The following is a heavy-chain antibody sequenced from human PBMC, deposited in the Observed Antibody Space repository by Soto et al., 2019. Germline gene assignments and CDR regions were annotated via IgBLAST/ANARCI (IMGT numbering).Heavy chain of an antibody. Sequence: GGSLRLSCAASGFSFSCCGMNWVRQAPGKGLEWVSYISSSSSTIYDADSVKGRFTISRDNAKNSLYLQMNSLRDEDTAVYYCAREDDSRIDLWGQGTLVTVSS. CDR3: AREDDSRIDL. J-gene: IGHJ5*02. D-gene: IGHD3-22*01. CDR1: GFSFSCCG. CDR2: ISSSSSTI. V-gene: IGHV3-48*02.